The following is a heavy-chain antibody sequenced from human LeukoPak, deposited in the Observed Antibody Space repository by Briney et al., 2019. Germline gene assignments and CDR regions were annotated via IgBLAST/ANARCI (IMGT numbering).Heavy chain of an antibody. Sequence: QAGGSLRLSCAASGFTFSSYGMHWVRQAPGKGLEWVAFIRYDGSNKYYADSVKGRFTISRDNAKNSLDLQMNSLTVDDTAVYFCARDLSSGNPGGFDYWGQGTLVTVSS. CDR3: ARDLSSGNPGGFDY. J-gene: IGHJ4*02. CDR1: GFTFSSYG. D-gene: IGHD3-3*01. V-gene: IGHV3-30*02. CDR2: IRYDGSNK.